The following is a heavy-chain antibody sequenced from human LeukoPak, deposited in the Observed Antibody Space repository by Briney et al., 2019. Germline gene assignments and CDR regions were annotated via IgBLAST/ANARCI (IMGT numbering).Heavy chain of an antibody. CDR1: GGTFSSYA. V-gene: IGHV1-69*05. CDR2: IIPIFGTA. J-gene: IGHJ5*02. CDR3: ARRWGRAQNWFDP. Sequence: SVKVSCKASGGTFSSYAISWVRQAPGQGLEWMGGIIPIFGTANYAQKLQGRVTMTTDTSTSTAYMELRSLRSDDTAVYYCARRWGRAQNWFDPWGQGTLVTVSS. D-gene: IGHD3-16*01.